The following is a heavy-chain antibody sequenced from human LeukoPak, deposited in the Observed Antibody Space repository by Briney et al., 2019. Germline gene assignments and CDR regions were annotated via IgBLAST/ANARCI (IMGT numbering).Heavy chain of an antibody. CDR2: MNPNSGNT. Sequence: EASVKVSCKASGYTFTSYDINWVRQATGQGLEWMGWMNPNSGNTGYAQKFQGRVTMTRNTSISTAYMELSSLRSEDTAVYYCASPRIAARSLGWLGAFDIWGQGTMVTVSS. D-gene: IGHD6-6*01. J-gene: IGHJ3*02. CDR1: GYTFTSYD. CDR3: ASPRIAARSLGWLGAFDI. V-gene: IGHV1-8*01.